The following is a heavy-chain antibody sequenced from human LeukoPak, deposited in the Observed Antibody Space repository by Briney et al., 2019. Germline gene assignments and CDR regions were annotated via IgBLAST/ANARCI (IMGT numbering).Heavy chain of an antibody. D-gene: IGHD3-22*01. Sequence: SETLSLTCAVYGGSFSGYYWSWIRQPPGKGLEWIGEINHSGSTNYNPSLKNRVTISVDTSKNQFSLKLSSVTAADTAVYYCARGPGANYYDSSGPDAFDIWGQGTMVTVSS. J-gene: IGHJ3*02. V-gene: IGHV4-34*01. CDR1: GGSFSGYY. CDR3: ARGPGANYYDSSGPDAFDI. CDR2: INHSGST.